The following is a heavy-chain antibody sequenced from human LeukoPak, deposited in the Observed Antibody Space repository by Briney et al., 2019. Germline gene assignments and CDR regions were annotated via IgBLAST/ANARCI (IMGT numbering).Heavy chain of an antibody. CDR2: ISSGGGIT. Sequence: PGGSLRLSCSASGFTFSTSPMHWARQAPGRRLEYVSGISSGGGITDYADSVKGRFIISRDNSKNTLYVQMSSLRVEDTAVYYCVKKFASGAYPYDYWGQGILVTVST. CDR3: VKKFASGAYPYDY. V-gene: IGHV3-64*05. CDR1: GFTFSTSP. D-gene: IGHD3-10*01. J-gene: IGHJ4*02.